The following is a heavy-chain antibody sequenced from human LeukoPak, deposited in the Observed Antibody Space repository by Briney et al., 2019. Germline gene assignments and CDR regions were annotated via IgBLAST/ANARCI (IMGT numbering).Heavy chain of an antibody. Sequence: PSETLSLTCTVSGGSISSSSYYWGWIRQPPGKGLEWIGSIYYSGSTYYNPSLKSRVTISVDTSKNQFSLKLSSVTAADTAVYYCARGSLGQLWLQGNAFDIWGQGTMVTVSS. CDR3: ARGSLGQLWLQGNAFDI. CDR1: GGSISSSSYY. V-gene: IGHV4-39*07. CDR2: IYYSGST. J-gene: IGHJ3*02. D-gene: IGHD5-18*01.